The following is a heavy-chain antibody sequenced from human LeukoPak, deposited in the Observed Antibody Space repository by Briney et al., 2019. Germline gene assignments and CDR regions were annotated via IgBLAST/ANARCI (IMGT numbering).Heavy chain of an antibody. D-gene: IGHD1-26*01. J-gene: IGHJ4*02. CDR3: AKGPRGHGSYRVIDY. CDR1: GFTFSSYA. Sequence: GGSLRLSCAASGFTFSSYAMSWVRQAPGKGLEWVSAISGSGGSTYYADSVKGRFTISRDNSKNTLYLQMNSLRAEDTAVYYCAKGPRGHGSYRVIDYWGQGTLVTVSS. CDR2: ISGSGGST. V-gene: IGHV3-23*01.